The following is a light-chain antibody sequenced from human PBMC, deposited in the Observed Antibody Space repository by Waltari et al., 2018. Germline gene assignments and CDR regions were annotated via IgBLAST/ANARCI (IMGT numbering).Light chain of an antibody. CDR2: STN. CDR3: VLYMGSGISV. Sequence: QTVVTQEPSFSVSPGGTVTLTCGLSSGSVSTNYYPSWYQQTPGQAPRTLIHSTNPRSSGVPDRFSGSILGNKAALTITGAQADDESDYYCVLYMGSGISVFGGGTQLTVL. V-gene: IGLV8-61*01. CDR1: SGSVSTNYY. J-gene: IGLJ7*01.